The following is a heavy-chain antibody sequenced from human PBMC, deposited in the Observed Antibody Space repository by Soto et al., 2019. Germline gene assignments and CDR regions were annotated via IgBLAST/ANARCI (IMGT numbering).Heavy chain of an antibody. CDR1: GGSISSGGYY. J-gene: IGHJ4*01. Sequence: QVQLQESGPGLVQPSQTLSLTCTVSGGSISSGGYYWSWIRQHPGTGLEWIGHISYSGSTYYNTCLKSRVTISVDASRISFSLIVNCVTAADTAVYYCARGVHHWGQGTLVTVSS. V-gene: IGHV4-31*03. CDR2: ISYSGST. CDR3: ARGVHH.